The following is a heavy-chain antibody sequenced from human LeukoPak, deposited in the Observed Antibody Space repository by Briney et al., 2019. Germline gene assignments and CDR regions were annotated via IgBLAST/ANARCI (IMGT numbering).Heavy chain of an antibody. CDR3: AKGRNQYCSSTSCYHDVFDV. Sequence: GGSLRLSCVPSGFTFYSYAMSWVRQAPGKGLEWVSAISGSVVNTYYADSVKGRSTISRDNSKNTLYLQMNSLRAEDTAVYYCAKGRNQYCSSTSCYHDVFDVWGQGTMVTVSS. D-gene: IGHD2-2*01. J-gene: IGHJ3*01. V-gene: IGHV3-23*01. CDR2: ISGSVVNT. CDR1: GFTFYSYA.